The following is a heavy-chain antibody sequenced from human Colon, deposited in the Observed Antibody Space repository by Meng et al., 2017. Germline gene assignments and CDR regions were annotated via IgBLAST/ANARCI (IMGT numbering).Heavy chain of an antibody. CDR1: GFTFSSYW. Sequence: GESLQISCAASGFTFSSYWMSWVRQAPGKGLERVANINLAGNEKYYVDSVKGRFTISRDNAKNSLSLQINSLRAEDTAVSYCARRRGSGSFDYWGQGTLVTVSS. CDR3: ARRRGSGSFDY. CDR2: INLAGNEK. D-gene: IGHD3-10*01. V-gene: IGHV3-7*01. J-gene: IGHJ4*02.